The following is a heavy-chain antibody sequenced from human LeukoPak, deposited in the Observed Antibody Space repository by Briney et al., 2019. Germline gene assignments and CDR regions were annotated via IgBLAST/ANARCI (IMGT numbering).Heavy chain of an antibody. V-gene: IGHV4-4*02. Sequence: SETLSLTCAVSGGSISSSHWWSWVRQPPGKGLEWIGEIYHTGSTNYNPSLKSRVTVSVDKSKNQFSLKLSSVTAADTAMYYCARSDGSWYDYWGQGTLVTVSS. CDR2: IYHTGST. CDR1: GGSISSSHW. D-gene: IGHD6-13*01. J-gene: IGHJ4*02. CDR3: ARSDGSWYDY.